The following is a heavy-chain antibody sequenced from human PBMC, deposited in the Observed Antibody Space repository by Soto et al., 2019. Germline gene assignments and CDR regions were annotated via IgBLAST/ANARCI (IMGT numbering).Heavy chain of an antibody. D-gene: IGHD2-2*01. CDR2: ISGSGGST. CDR3: AKSQLLPRNAFDI. CDR1: GFTFSSYA. J-gene: IGHJ3*02. Sequence: EVQLLESGGGLVQPGGSLRLSCAASGFTFSSYAMSWVRQAPGKGLEWVSAISGSGGSTYYADSVKGRFTISRDNSRNTLYLQMNSLRAEDTAVYYCAKSQLLPRNAFDIWGQGTMVTVSS. V-gene: IGHV3-23*01.